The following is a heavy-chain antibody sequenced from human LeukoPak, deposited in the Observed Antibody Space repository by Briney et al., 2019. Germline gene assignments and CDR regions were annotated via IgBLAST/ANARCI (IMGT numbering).Heavy chain of an antibody. CDR3: AREDSSGYYELDY. J-gene: IGHJ4*02. CDR1: GGSIXSXX. Sequence: GGSIXSXXXSXVRXXAGXGXXWIGRIYTSGTTNYNPSLKRRVTISVEKSKKQFSLKRRYVTAADTAVYYCAREDSSGYYELDYWGQGTLVTVSS. V-gene: IGHV4-4*07. D-gene: IGHD3-22*01. CDR2: IYTSGTT.